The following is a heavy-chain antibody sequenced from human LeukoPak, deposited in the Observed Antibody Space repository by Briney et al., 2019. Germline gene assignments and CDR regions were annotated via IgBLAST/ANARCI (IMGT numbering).Heavy chain of an antibody. CDR1: GGSISSYY. Sequence: SETLSLTCTVSGGSISSYYWSWIRQPPGKGLEWIGYIYYSGSTNYNPSLKSRVTISVDTSKNQFSLKLSSVTAADTAVYYCARDLDSSGYPSAFDIWGQGTTATVSS. D-gene: IGHD3-22*01. CDR2: IYYSGST. V-gene: IGHV4-59*13. CDR3: ARDLDSSGYPSAFDI. J-gene: IGHJ3*02.